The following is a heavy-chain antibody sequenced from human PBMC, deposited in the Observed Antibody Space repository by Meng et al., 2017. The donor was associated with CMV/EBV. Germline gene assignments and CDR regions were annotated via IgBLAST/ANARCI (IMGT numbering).Heavy chain of an antibody. Sequence: GSLKISCAASGFTFSKAWMSWVRQAPGNGLEWVGRIKSKTDGGTTDYASPVKGRFTISRDDSKNTLYLQMNSLKTEDTAVYYCTTHFSYYFDYWGQGTLVTVSS. CDR3: TTHFSYYFDY. J-gene: IGHJ4*02. D-gene: IGHD2/OR15-2a*01. CDR2: IKSKTDGGTT. V-gene: IGHV3-15*01. CDR1: GFTFSKAW.